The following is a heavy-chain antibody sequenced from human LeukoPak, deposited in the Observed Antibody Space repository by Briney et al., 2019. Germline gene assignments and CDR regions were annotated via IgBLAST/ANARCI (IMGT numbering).Heavy chain of an antibody. D-gene: IGHD2/OR15-2a*01. J-gene: IGHJ4*02. CDR2: VGVSGGNT. V-gene: IGHV3-23*01. CDR3: ARRTFFDY. CDR1: GFTFSTHD. Sequence: GGSLRLSCAASGFTFSTHDMSWVRQAPGKGLEWVSAVGVSGGNTYYADSVKGRFTISRDNSNNTLYLQMNSLRAEDTALYYCARRTFFDYWGQGTLVTVSS.